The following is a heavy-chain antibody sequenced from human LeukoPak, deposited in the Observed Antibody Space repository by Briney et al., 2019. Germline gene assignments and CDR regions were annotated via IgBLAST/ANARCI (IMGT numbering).Heavy chain of an antibody. CDR1: GGTFISYA. CDR2: IIPIFGTA. D-gene: IGHD5-12*01. Sequence: SVKVSCKASGGTFISYAISWVRQAPGQGLEWMGGIIPIFGTANYAQKFQGRVTITADESTSTAYMERSSLRSEDTAVYYCARGAVGGYSGYDPDREGYYFDYWGQGTLVTVSS. CDR3: ARGAVGGYSGYDPDREGYYFDY. V-gene: IGHV1-69*01. J-gene: IGHJ4*02.